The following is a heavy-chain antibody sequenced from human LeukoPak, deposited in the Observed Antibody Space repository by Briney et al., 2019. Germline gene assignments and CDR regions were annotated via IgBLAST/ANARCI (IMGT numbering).Heavy chain of an antibody. CDR2: ISSSSDSI. CDR3: ARAMRSGYDY. D-gene: IGHD5-12*01. CDR1: GFIFSSYG. Sequence: GGSLRLSCAASGFIFSSYGMNWVRQAPGKRLEWVSYISSSSDSIYYADSVKGRFTISRDNAENSLYLQMNSLRDRDTAVYYCARAMRSGYDYWGQGTLVTVSS. J-gene: IGHJ4*02. V-gene: IGHV3-48*02.